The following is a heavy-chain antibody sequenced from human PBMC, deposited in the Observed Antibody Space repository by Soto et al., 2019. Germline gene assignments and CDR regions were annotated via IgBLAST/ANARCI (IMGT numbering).Heavy chain of an antibody. J-gene: IGHJ4*02. CDR3: ARRV. CDR1: GFTFSNYP. Sequence: EVQVSESGGGLVQPGGSLRLSCATSGFTFSNYPMNWVRQAPGKGLEWVSGIRAGGDRTYYADSVKGRFTIFRDNSKNSVSLLMNSLRVEDTAVYYCARRVWGQGTLVTVSS. CDR2: IRAGGDRT. V-gene: IGHV3-23*01.